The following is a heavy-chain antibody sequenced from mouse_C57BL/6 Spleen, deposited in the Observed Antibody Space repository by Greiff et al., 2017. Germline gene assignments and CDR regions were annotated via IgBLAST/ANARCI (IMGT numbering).Heavy chain of an antibody. CDR1: GFTFSDYG. CDR2: ISSGRSTI. CDR3: ARGGNDVVLHWYFDV. Sequence: EVMLVESGGGLVKPGGSLKLSCAASGFTFSDYGMHWVRQAPEKGLGWVAYISSGRSTIYYADTVKGRFTISRDNAKNTLFLQMTSLRSDDTALYYFARGGNDVVLHWYFDVWGTGTTVTVSS. J-gene: IGHJ1*03. V-gene: IGHV5-17*01. D-gene: IGHD2-2*01.